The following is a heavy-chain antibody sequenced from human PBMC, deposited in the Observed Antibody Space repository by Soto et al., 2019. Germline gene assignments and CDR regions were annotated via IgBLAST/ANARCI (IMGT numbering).Heavy chain of an antibody. Sequence: GSLRLSSAASGXTFSSYCVDWFRQAPGKGLVWVSRMDPYATGISYADSVKGGFTVSRDNAKNTLSPQMHSLRAEDTAVYYCARGGMEPFDYWGQGPLVTVS. D-gene: IGHD1-26*01. CDR1: GXTFSSYC. CDR3: ARGGMEPFDY. CDR2: MDPYATGI. V-gene: IGHV3-74*01. J-gene: IGHJ4*02.